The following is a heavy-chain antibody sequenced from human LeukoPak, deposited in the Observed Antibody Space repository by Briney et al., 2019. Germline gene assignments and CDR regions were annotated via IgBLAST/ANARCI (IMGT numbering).Heavy chain of an antibody. D-gene: IGHD2-2*01. J-gene: IGHJ5*02. CDR1: GGSFSGYY. CDR3: ARGLSCSSTSCYLHWFDP. CDR2: INHSGST. Sequence: PSETLSLTCAVYGGSFSGYYWSWIRQPPGKGLGWIGEINHSGSTNYNPSLKSRVTISVDTSKNQFSLKLSSVTAADTAVYYCARGLSCSSTSCYLHWFDPWGQGTLVTVSS. V-gene: IGHV4-34*01.